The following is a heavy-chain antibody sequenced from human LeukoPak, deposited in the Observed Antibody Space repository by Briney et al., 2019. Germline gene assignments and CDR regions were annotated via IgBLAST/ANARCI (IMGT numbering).Heavy chain of an antibody. Sequence: ASVKVSCKASGYTFTGYYMHWVRQAPGQGLEWMGWISAYNGNTNYAQKLQGRVTMTTDTSTSTAYMELRSLRSDDTAVYYCARDQYGSGSYYWGQGTLVTVSS. J-gene: IGHJ4*02. D-gene: IGHD3-10*01. CDR3: ARDQYGSGSYY. CDR1: GYTFTGYY. CDR2: ISAYNGNT. V-gene: IGHV1-18*04.